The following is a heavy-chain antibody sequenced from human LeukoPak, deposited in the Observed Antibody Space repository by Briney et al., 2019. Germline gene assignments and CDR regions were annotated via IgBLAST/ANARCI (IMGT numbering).Heavy chain of an antibody. D-gene: IGHD2-2*01. V-gene: IGHV3-23*01. J-gene: IGHJ4*02. CDR2: ISGSGGST. Sequence: GGSLRLSCAASGFTFSSYAMSWVRQAPGKGLEWVSTISGSGGSTYYADSVKGRFTISRDNSKNTLYLQMNSLRAEDTAVYYCADRGKYCSSTSCLGSAQVDYWGQGTLVTVSS. CDR3: ADRGKYCSSTSCLGSAQVDY. CDR1: GFTFSSYA.